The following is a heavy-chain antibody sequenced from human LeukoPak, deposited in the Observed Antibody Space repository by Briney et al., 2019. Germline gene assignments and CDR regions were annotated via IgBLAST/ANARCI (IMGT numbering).Heavy chain of an antibody. Sequence: GGSLRLSCAASGFTFSSYSMNWVRQAPGKGLEWVSSISSSSSTIYYADSVKGRFTISRDNAKNSLYLQMNSLRAEDTAVYYCARGPLWFGELLPYYFDYWGQGTPVTVSS. CDR2: ISSSSSTI. D-gene: IGHD3-10*01. J-gene: IGHJ4*02. V-gene: IGHV3-48*04. CDR1: GFTFSSYS. CDR3: ARGPLWFGELLPYYFDY.